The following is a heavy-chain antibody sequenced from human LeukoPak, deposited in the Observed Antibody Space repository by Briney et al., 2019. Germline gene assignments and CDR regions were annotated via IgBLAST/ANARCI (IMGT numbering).Heavy chain of an antibody. J-gene: IGHJ3*02. D-gene: IGHD4-17*01. CDR2: IYYSGST. V-gene: IGHV4-59*12. Sequence: KPSETLSLTCTVSGGSISSYYWSWIRQPPGKGLEWIGYIYYSGSTNYNPSLKSRVTISADTSKNQFSLKLSSVTAADTAVYYCARDPGEAYGDYGPDAFDIWGQGTMVTVSS. CDR1: GGSISSYY. CDR3: ARDPGEAYGDYGPDAFDI.